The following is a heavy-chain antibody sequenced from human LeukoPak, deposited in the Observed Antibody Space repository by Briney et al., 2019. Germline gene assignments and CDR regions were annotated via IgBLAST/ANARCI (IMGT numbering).Heavy chain of an antibody. J-gene: IGHJ4*02. V-gene: IGHV3-33*01. D-gene: IGHD1-26*01. Sequence: GRSLRLSCVASGFNFRTYGMHWVRQAPGKGPEWVAVIWYDGSKKYYADSVKGRFTISRDNSKGTLFLEMSSLRAEDTAVFYCARGVGGNSYYFDYWGQGTLVTVSS. CDR3: ARGVGGNSYYFDY. CDR2: IWYDGSKK. CDR1: GFNFRTYG.